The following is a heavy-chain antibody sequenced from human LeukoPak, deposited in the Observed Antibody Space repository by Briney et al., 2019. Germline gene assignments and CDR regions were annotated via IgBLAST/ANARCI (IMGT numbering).Heavy chain of an antibody. CDR3: ARDRVAVAADWFDP. CDR1: GGSISSYY. J-gene: IGHJ5*02. Sequence: PSETLSLTCTVSGGSISSYYWSWIRQPAGGGLEWIGRIYTSGSTNYNPSLKSRVTMSVDTSKNQFSLKLSSVTAADTAVYYCARDRVAVAADWFDPWGQGTLVTVSS. CDR2: IYTSGST. V-gene: IGHV4-4*07. D-gene: IGHD6-19*01.